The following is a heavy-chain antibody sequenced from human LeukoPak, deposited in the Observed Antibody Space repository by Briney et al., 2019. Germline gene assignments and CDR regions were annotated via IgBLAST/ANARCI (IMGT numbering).Heavy chain of an antibody. V-gene: IGHV3-23*01. J-gene: IGHJ4*02. Sequence: GGSLRFSCAASGFTFSSYAMSWVRQAPGKGLEWVSAISGSGGSTYYADSVKGRFTISRDNSKNTLYLQMNSLRAEDTAVYYCTKRLDSSGYYYAPDYWGQGTLVTVSS. CDR1: GFTFSSYA. D-gene: IGHD3-22*01. CDR2: ISGSGGST. CDR3: TKRLDSSGYYYAPDY.